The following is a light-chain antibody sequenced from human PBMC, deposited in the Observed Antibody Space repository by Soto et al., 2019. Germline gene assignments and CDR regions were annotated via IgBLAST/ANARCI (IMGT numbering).Light chain of an antibody. CDR2: GAS. Sequence: IVLPQSPGTLSLSPGERATLSCRASQSFSSTYLAWYQQKPGQAPRLLIYGASSRATGIPDRFSGSGSGTDFTLIISRLEPEDFAVYYCQQYGSSPKALTFGGGTKVDIK. CDR1: QSFSSTY. CDR3: QQYGSSPKALT. V-gene: IGKV3-20*01. J-gene: IGKJ4*01.